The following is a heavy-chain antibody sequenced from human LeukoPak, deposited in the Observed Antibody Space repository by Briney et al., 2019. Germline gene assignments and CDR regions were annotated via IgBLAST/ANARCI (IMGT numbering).Heavy chain of an antibody. D-gene: IGHD3-22*01. CDR1: GGSISSYY. Sequence: PSETLSLNSTVSGGSISSYYWSWIRQPPGKGLEWIGYIYYSGSTNYNPSLNSRVTISVDTSKNQFSLKLSSVTAADTAVYYCARDRYDSSGYYSVSGNWFDPWGQGTLVTVSS. CDR3: ARDRYDSSGYYSVSGNWFDP. V-gene: IGHV4-59*01. J-gene: IGHJ5*02. CDR2: IYYSGST.